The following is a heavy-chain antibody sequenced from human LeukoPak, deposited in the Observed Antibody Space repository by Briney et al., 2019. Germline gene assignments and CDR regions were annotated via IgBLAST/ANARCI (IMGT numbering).Heavy chain of an antibody. CDR3: ATGLSGLSDTFDI. CDR2: IDWNGGRT. V-gene: IGHV3-20*04. Sequence: PGGSLRLSCAASGFTFGDYGMTWVRQAPGKGPEWVSGIDWNGGRTGYADSVKGRFTISRDSAKNSLYLQMNSLRAEDTALYYCATGLSGLSDTFDIWGQGTMVSVSS. D-gene: IGHD3-3*01. CDR1: GFTFGDYG. J-gene: IGHJ3*02.